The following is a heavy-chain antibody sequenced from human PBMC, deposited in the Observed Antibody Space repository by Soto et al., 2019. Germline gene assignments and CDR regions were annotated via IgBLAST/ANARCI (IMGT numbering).Heavy chain of an antibody. J-gene: IGHJ4*02. Sequence: EVQLVESGGGLVQPGGSLRLSCAVSGFSLSAHYIDWVRQAPGKGLEWVGRSRDRAQGYSTEYAASVKGRCTTSRDDSMNSLQLQMNSLKTEDTAVYYCNKAMYYTDSSGYTRCLDYCCQGTLVTVSS. CDR3: NKAMYYTDSSGYTRCLDY. D-gene: IGHD3-22*01. CDR1: GFSLSAHY. V-gene: IGHV3-72*01. CDR2: SRDRAQGYST.